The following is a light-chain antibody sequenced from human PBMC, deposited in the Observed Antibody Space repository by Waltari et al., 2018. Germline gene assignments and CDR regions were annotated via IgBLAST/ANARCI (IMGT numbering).Light chain of an antibody. CDR2: DVS. V-gene: IGLV2-14*03. J-gene: IGLJ1*01. CDR3: SSYTSSNTYV. Sequence: QSALTQPASVSGSPGQSITISCPGTSSAVGCYPYVSWYQQHPGKAPKLMIYDVSNRPSGVSNRFSGSKSGNTASLTISGLQTKDEADYYCSSYTSSNTYVFGTGTKVTVL. CDR1: SSAVGCYPY.